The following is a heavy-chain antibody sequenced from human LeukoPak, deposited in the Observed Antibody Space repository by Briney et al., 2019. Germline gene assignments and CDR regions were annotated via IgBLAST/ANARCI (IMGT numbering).Heavy chain of an antibody. CDR3: ASVVPAAIPY. CDR1: GGSFSGYY. Sequence: PSETLSLTCAVYGGSFSGYYWSWIRQPPGKGLEWIGEVNHSGSTNYNPSLKSRVTISVDTSKNQFSLKLSSVTAADTAVYYCASVVPAAIPYWGQGTPVTVSS. CDR2: VNHSGST. J-gene: IGHJ4*02. D-gene: IGHD2-2*01. V-gene: IGHV4-34*01.